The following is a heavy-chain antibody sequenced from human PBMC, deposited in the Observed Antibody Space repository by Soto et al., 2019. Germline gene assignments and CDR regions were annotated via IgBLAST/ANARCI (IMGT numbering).Heavy chain of an antibody. V-gene: IGHV4-4*02. D-gene: IGHD3-10*01. Sequence: NPSETLSLTCAVSGFSISSGNWWTWVRQTPQRGLEYIGEIFHDGTANYYPSFERRVAISVDTSKNQFSLKLPSVTAADTAISFCARLVYDTRLNYMYFDFWGQGALVTVSS. CDR3: ARLVYDTRLNYMYFDF. J-gene: IGHJ4*02. CDR1: GFSISSGNW. CDR2: IFHDGTA.